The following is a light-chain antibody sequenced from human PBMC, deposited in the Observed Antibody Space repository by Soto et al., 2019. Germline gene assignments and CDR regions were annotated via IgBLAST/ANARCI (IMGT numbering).Light chain of an antibody. CDR1: KLADKY. V-gene: IGLV3-1*01. J-gene: IGLJ2*01. CDR3: QAWDSSTVV. CDR2: QDS. Sequence: SYELTQPPSVSVSPGQTASITCSGDKLADKYACWYKQKPGQSPVLVIYQDSKRPSGIPERFSGSNSGNTATLTISGTQAMDEADYYCQAWDSSTVVFGGGTQLTVL.